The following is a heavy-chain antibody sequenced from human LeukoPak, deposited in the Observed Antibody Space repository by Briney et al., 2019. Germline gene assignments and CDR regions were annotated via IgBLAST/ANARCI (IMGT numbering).Heavy chain of an antibody. Sequence: GASLRLSCAASGFTFEDYAMHWVRQAPGKGLEWVSLIRADGITTYYADSVKGRFTISRDSSKNSLYLQVNSLRTEDSALYYCAKDYYWGQGTLVTVS. CDR1: GFTFEDYA. V-gene: IGHV3-43*02. CDR3: AKDYY. CDR2: IRADGITT. J-gene: IGHJ4*02.